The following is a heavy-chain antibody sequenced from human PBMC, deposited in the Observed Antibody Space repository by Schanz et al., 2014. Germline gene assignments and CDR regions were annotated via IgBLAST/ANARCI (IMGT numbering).Heavy chain of an antibody. CDR1: EFTFSSYK. CDR3: ARDSRPNYDFLTAYYSIDY. J-gene: IGHJ4*02. V-gene: IGHV3-23*04. D-gene: IGHD3-9*01. CDR2: ISASGGST. Sequence: EVQLVESGGGLVKPGGSLRLSCEASEFTFSSYKMSWVRQAPGKGLEWVSTISASGGSTYYADSVKGRFTISRDNSKNTLYLQMNSLRAEDTAVYYCARDSRPNYDFLTAYYSIDYWSQGTLVTVSS.